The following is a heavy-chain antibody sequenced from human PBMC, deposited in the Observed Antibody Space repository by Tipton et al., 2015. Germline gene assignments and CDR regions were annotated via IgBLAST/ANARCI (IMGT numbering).Heavy chain of an antibody. D-gene: IGHD3-22*01. V-gene: IGHV4-31*03. CDR2: IYYSGST. CDR3: AREVWYYDSSGYDY. CDR1: GDSIRSGGYY. J-gene: IGHJ4*02. Sequence: TLSLTCTVSGDSIRSGGYYWTWIRQHPGKGLEWIGYIYYSGSTDYNPSLKSRVTISVDTSKNQFSLHLSSVTAADTAVYYCAREVWYYDSSGYDYWGQGTLVTVSS.